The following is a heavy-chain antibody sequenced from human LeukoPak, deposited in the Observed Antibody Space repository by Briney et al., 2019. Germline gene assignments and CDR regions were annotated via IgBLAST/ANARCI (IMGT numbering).Heavy chain of an antibody. J-gene: IGHJ6*03. D-gene: IGHD4-17*01. CDR3: AKDGIDGDFYYYYYMDV. V-gene: IGHV3-30*18. Sequence: SGGSLRLSCAASGFTFSSYGMHWVRQAPGKGLEWVAVISYDGSNKYYADSVKGRFTISRDNSKNTLYLQMNSLRAEDTAAYYCAKDGIDGDFYYYYYMDVWGKGTTVTVSS. CDR2: ISYDGSNK. CDR1: GFTFSSYG.